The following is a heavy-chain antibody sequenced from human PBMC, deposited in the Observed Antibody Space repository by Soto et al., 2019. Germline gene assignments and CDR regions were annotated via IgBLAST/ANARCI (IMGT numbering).Heavy chain of an antibody. Sequence: SDTLSLTSTVAGGYFKGGSYSWSWIRQPPGKGLEWIGYVYHTGRTSYNPSLKSRVSISMDTSKNQFSLNLDSVTAADTAVYFCARDFAYFDSWGQGTLVTGSS. D-gene: IGHD3-3*01. V-gene: IGHV4-61*01. CDR3: ARDFAYFDS. J-gene: IGHJ4*02. CDR2: VYHTGRT. CDR1: GGYFKGGSYS.